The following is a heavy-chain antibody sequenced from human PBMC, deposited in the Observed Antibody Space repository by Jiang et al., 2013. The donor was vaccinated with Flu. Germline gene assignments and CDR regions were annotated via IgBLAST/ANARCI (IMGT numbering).Heavy chain of an antibody. CDR1: GGSISSSSYY. J-gene: IGHJ4*02. CDR2: IYYSGST. Sequence: LLKPSETLSLTCTVSGGSISSSSYYWGWIRQPPGKGLEWIGSIYYSGSTYYNPSLKSRVTISVDTSKNQFSLKLSSVTAADTAVYYCARAPYYYDSSGYYLRGWYVDYWGQGTLVTVSS. V-gene: IGHV4-39*01. D-gene: IGHD3-22*01. CDR3: ARAPYYYDSSGYYLRGWYVDY.